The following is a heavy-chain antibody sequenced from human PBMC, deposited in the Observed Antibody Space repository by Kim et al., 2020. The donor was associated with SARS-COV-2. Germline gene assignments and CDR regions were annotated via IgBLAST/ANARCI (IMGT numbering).Heavy chain of an antibody. Sequence: GGSLRLSCAASGFSFDDYGMSWVRQAPGKGLEWVSGINWNGGSTGYADSVKGRFTISRDNAKNSLYLQMNSLRAEDTALYYCARPASVCSSTSCYEFRAFDIWGQGTMVTVSS. CDR3: ARPASVCSSTSCYEFRAFDI. J-gene: IGHJ3*02. CDR2: INWNGGST. CDR1: GFSFDDYG. D-gene: IGHD2-2*01. V-gene: IGHV3-20*04.